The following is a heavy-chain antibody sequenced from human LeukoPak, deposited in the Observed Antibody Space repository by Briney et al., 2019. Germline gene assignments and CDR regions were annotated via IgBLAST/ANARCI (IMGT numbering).Heavy chain of an antibody. Sequence: SETLSLTCAVYGGSFSGYYWSWIRQPPGKGLEWIGEINHSGSTNYNPSLKSRVTISVDTSKNQFSLKLSSVTAADTAVYYCASYDSSGYYFDYWGQGTLVTVSS. D-gene: IGHD3-22*01. CDR3: ASYDSSGYYFDY. CDR1: GGSFSGYY. J-gene: IGHJ4*02. CDR2: INHSGST. V-gene: IGHV4-34*01.